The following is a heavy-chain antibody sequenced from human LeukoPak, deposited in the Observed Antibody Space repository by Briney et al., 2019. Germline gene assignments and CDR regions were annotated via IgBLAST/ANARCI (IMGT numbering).Heavy chain of an antibody. CDR1: GFTVSSNY. CDR2: IYSGGST. J-gene: IGHJ4*02. Sequence: PGGSLRLSCAASGFTVSSNYMSWVRQAPGKGLEWVSVIYSGGSTYYADSVKGRFTISRDNSKNTLYLQMNSLRAEDTAVYYCAVERYSSTLGKGDYWGQGTLVTVSS. D-gene: IGHD6-13*01. V-gene: IGHV3-53*01. CDR3: AVERYSSTLGKGDY.